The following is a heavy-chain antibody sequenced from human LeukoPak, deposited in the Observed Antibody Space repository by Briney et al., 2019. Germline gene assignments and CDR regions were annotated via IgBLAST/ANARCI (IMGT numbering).Heavy chain of an antibody. J-gene: IGHJ4*02. CDR2: IYTSGST. D-gene: IGHD2-2*01. CDR1: GGSISSGSYY. CDR3: AREIVVVPAAEYYFDY. V-gene: IGHV4-61*02. Sequence: SETLSLTCTVSGGSISSGSYYWSWIRQPAGKGLEWIGRIYTSGSTNYNPSLKSRVTISVDTSKNQFSLKLSSVTAADTAVYYCAREIVVVPAAEYYFDYWGQGTLVTVSS.